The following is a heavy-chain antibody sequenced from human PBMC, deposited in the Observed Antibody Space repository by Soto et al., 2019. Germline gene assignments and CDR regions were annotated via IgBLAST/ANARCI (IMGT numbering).Heavy chain of an antibody. Sequence: GGSLRLSCAASGFTFSSYSMNWVRQAPGKGLEWVSSISSSSSYIYYADSVKGRFTISRDNAKNSLYLQMNSLRAEDTAVYYCATELMTTFPWFDPWGQGTLVTVSS. CDR1: GFTFSSYS. D-gene: IGHD4-4*01. CDR3: ATELMTTFPWFDP. CDR2: ISSSSSYI. J-gene: IGHJ5*02. V-gene: IGHV3-21*01.